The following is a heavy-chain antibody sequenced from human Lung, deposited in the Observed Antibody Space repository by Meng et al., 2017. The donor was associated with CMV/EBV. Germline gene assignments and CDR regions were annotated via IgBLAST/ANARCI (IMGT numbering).Heavy chain of an antibody. CDR2: IDNDGRGP. Sequence: VVLRESVGGLVQPGGSLRPPRAVSGFTVRSPYMHWVRLAPGKGMEWVSRIDNDGRGPNYADSVKGRFTISRDDAKNTLYLQMNSLRVEDTAVYYCARGLEEYLGWEMGYWGQGTLVTVSS. V-gene: IGHV3-74*01. CDR3: ARGLEEYLGWEMGY. J-gene: IGHJ4*02. CDR1: GFTVRSPY. D-gene: IGHD2/OR15-2a*01.